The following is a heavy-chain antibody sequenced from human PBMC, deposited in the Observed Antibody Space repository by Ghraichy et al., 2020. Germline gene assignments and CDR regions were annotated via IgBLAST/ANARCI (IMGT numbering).Heavy chain of an antibody. Sequence: GGSLRLSCAASGFTFSDYYMTWIRQAPGKGLEWLSYISSRNNIFYADSVRGRFTISRDNAKNSLYLQMNSLRAEDTAVYNCGAFDHWGQGTLVTVSS. CDR2: ISSRNNI. J-gene: IGHJ4*02. CDR1: GFTFSDYY. CDR3: GAFDH. V-gene: IGHV3-69-1*02.